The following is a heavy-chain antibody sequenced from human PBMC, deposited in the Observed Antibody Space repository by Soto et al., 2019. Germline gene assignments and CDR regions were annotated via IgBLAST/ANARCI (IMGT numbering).Heavy chain of an antibody. Sequence: ASVKVSCKASGYTFTSYGISWVRQAPGQGLEWMGWISAYNGNTNYAQKLQGRVTMTADTSTSTAYMELRSLRSDDTAVYYCARILGGVRHYYDSSGRNYGMDVWGQGTTVTVSS. CDR2: ISAYNGNT. D-gene: IGHD3-22*01. CDR1: GYTFTSYG. J-gene: IGHJ6*02. V-gene: IGHV1-18*01. CDR3: ARILGGVRHYYDSSGRNYGMDV.